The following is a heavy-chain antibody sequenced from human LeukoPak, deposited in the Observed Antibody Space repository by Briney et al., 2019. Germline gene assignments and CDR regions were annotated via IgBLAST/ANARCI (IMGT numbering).Heavy chain of an antibody. V-gene: IGHV4-31*03. D-gene: IGHD5-12*01. Sequence: SETLSLTCTVSGGSISSGGYYWSWIRQHPGKGLEWIGYIYYSGSTYYNPSLKSRVTISVDTSKNQFSLKLSPVTAADTAVYYCARGSGYEYYYYYGMDVWGQGTTVTVSS. CDR1: GGSISSGGYY. CDR2: IYYSGST. CDR3: ARGSGYEYYYYYGMDV. J-gene: IGHJ6*02.